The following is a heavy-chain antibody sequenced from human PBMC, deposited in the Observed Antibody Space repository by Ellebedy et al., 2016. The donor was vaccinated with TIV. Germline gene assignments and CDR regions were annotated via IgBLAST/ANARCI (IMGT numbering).Heavy chain of an antibody. D-gene: IGHD1-26*01. CDR2: INSDGSST. CDR3: ANLGRDMDV. Sequence: GGSLRLSXAASGFTFSSYWMHWVRQAPGKGLVWVSRINSDGSSTSYADSVKGRFTISRDNSKNTLYLQMNSLRAEDTAVYYCANLGRDMDVWGQGTTVTVSS. V-gene: IGHV3-74*01. CDR1: GFTFSSYW. J-gene: IGHJ6*02.